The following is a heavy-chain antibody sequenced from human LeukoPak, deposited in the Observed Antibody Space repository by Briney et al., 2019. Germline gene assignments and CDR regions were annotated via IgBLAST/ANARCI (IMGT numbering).Heavy chain of an antibody. CDR1: GFTFSSYD. J-gene: IGHJ2*01. V-gene: IGHV3-13*01. Sequence: PGGPLRLSCAASGFTFSSYDMHWVRPATGKGLEWVSAIGTAGDTYYPGSVKGRFTISRENAKNSLYLQMNSLRAGDTAVYYCARGGATVTHDWYFDLWGRGTLVTVSS. D-gene: IGHD4-17*01. CDR3: ARGGATVTHDWYFDL. CDR2: IGTAGDT.